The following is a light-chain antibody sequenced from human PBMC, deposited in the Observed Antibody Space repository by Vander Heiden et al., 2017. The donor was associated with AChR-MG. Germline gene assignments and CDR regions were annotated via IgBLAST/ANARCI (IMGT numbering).Light chain of an antibody. J-gene: IGLJ2*01. Sequence: YVLTQPPSVSVAPGQTARITCGGNNIGSKSVHWYQRKPGQAPVLVVYDESDRPSGIPGRFSGSKSGNTATLSISRVEAGDEADYYCQVWDSSSAHVVFGGGTELTVL. CDR2: DES. CDR3: QVWDSSSAHVV. CDR1: NIGSKS. V-gene: IGLV3-21*02.